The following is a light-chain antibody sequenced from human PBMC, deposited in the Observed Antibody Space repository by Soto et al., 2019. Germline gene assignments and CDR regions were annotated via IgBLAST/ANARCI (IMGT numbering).Light chain of an antibody. CDR2: KAS. J-gene: IGKJ2*01. Sequence: DIQMTQYPSTLSASVGDRVTITCRASQSISSWLAWYQQKPGKAPKLLIYKASRLESGAPSRFSGSGYGTEFPLSISSLQPEDFATYCCQQYNSYPFSFGQGTKREIK. CDR1: QSISSW. V-gene: IGKV1-5*03. CDR3: QQYNSYPFS.